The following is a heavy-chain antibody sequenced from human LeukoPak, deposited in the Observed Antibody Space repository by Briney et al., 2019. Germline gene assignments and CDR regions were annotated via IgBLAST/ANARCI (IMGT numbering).Heavy chain of an antibody. CDR1: GFTFSDNW. J-gene: IGHJ4*02. CDR2: INSDGGST. D-gene: IGHD5-12*01. V-gene: IGHV3-74*01. CDR3: ARMHGISGPFDY. Sequence: GGSLRLSCAASGFTFSDNWMNWVRQAPGKELVWVARINSDGGSTGYADSVKGRFTISRDNAKNTLYLQMNSLRAEDTAVYYCARMHGISGPFDYWGQGTLVTVSS.